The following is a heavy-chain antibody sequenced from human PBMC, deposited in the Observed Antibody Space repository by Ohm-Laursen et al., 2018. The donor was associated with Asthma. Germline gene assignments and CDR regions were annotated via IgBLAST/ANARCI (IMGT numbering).Heavy chain of an antibody. J-gene: IGHJ4*02. CDR3: ARGHEGRHRWLSYQIDN. Sequence: SLRLSCAASGFIFSDHGMSWVRQAPGRGLEWVSAISGHLRNTCYADSVKGRFTVSRDNSKNTLFLQVNSLRPEDTAVYFCARGHEGRHRWLSYQIDNWGQGTPVTVSS. CDR2: ISGHLRNT. V-gene: IGHV3-23*01. D-gene: IGHD3-22*01. CDR1: GFIFSDHG.